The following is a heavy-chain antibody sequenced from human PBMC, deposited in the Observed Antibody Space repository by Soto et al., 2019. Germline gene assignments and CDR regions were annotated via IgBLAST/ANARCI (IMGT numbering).Heavy chain of an antibody. CDR1: GGSVSSGSYY. V-gene: IGHV4-61*01. CDR2: IYYSGST. J-gene: IGHJ6*03. Sequence: PSETLSLTCTVSGGSVSSGSYYWSWIRQHPRKGLEWIGYIYYSGSTNYNPSLKSRVTISVDTSKNQFSLKLSSVTAADTAVYYCARETSGGFWSGNHYYMDVWGKGTTVTVSS. CDR3: ARETSGGFWSGNHYYMDV. D-gene: IGHD3-3*01.